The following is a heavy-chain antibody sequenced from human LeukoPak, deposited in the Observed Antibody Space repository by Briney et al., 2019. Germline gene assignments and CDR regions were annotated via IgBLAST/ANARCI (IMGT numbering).Heavy chain of an antibody. V-gene: IGHV3-33*01. CDR2: MWYDGSNK. J-gene: IGHJ4*02. CDR1: GFNFSSYG. Sequence: QTGGSLRLSCAASGFNFSSYGMHWVRQAPGKGLEWVALMWYDGSNKHYADSVKGRLTISRDNSKSTLYLQMNSLRAEDTAVYYCAREGVAGSDYWGQGTLVTVSS. CDR3: AREGVAGSDY. D-gene: IGHD6-19*01.